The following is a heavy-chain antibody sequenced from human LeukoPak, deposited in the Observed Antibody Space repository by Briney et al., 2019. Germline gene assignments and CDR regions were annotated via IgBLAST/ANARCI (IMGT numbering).Heavy chain of an antibody. D-gene: IGHD6-19*01. V-gene: IGHV1-69*05. J-gene: IGHJ4*02. CDR2: IIPILGTA. CDR1: GGTFSSYA. Sequence: SVKVSCKASGGTFSSYAISWVRQAPRQGLEWMGGIIPILGTANYAQKFQGRVTITTDESTSTAYMELSSLRSEDTAVYYCARGFSSGWYGPGLHFDYWGQGTLVTVSS. CDR3: ARGFSSGWYGPGLHFDY.